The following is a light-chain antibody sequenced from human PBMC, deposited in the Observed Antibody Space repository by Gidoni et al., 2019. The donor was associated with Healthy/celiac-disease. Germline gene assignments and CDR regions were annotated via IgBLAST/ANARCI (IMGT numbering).Light chain of an antibody. V-gene: IGKV2-28*01. CDR3: MQALQTPRC. J-gene: IGKJ4*01. CDR1: QSLLHSNGYNY. Sequence: DIVMTQSPLALPVNPGEPASISCRSSQSLLHSNGYNYLDWYLQKPGQSPQLLIYLGSNRASGVPDRFSGSGSGTDFTLKISRVEAEDVGVYYCMQALQTPRCFGGGTKVEIK. CDR2: LGS.